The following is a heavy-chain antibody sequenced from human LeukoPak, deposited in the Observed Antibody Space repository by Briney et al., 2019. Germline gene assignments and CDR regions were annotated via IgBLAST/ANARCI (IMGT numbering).Heavy chain of an antibody. Sequence: SETLSLTCAVYGGSFSGYYWSWIRQPPGKGLEWIGEINHSGSTNYNPSLKSRVTISVDTSKNQFSLKLSSVTAADTAVYYCARANDCSSTSCSNWFDPWGQGTLVTVSS. D-gene: IGHD2-2*01. CDR3: ARANDCSSTSCSNWFDP. CDR1: GGSFSGYY. V-gene: IGHV4-34*01. J-gene: IGHJ5*02. CDR2: INHSGST.